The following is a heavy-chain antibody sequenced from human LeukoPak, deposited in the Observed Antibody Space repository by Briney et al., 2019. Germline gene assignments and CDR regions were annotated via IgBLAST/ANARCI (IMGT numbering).Heavy chain of an antibody. CDR3: ARVGNDAFDI. Sequence: PGGSLRLPCAASGFTFSSYSMNWVRQAPGKGLEWVSSISSSSSYIYYADSVKGRFTISRDNAKNSLYLQMNSLRAEDTAVYYCARVGNDAFDIWGQGTMVTVSS. D-gene: IGHD1-26*01. CDR1: GFTFSSYS. CDR2: ISSSSSYI. J-gene: IGHJ3*02. V-gene: IGHV3-21*01.